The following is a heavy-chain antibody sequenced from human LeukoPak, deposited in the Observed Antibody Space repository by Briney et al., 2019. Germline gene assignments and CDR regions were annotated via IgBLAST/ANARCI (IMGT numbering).Heavy chain of an antibody. CDR3: ATDLNYYDSSGGY. D-gene: IGHD3-22*01. V-gene: IGHV1-46*01. Sequence: GASVKVSCKASGYTFTSYYMHWVRQAPGQGLEWMGIINPSGGSTSYAQKFQGRVTMTRDMSTSTVYMEPSSLRSEDTAVYYCATDLNYYDSSGGYWGQGTLVTVSS. J-gene: IGHJ4*02. CDR1: GYTFTSYY. CDR2: INPSGGST.